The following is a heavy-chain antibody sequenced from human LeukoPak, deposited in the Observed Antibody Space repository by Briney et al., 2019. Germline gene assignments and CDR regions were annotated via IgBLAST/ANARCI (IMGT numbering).Heavy chain of an antibody. CDR2: IRSEAYGGTT. CDR3: ARDFWSGYYPLDY. Sequence: GRSLRLSCTASGFTFGDYAMSWVRQAPGKGLEWVGFIRSEAYGGTTEYAASVKDRFTITRDDSKSIAYLQMNSLKTEDTAVYYCARDFWSGYYPLDYWGQGTLVTVSS. D-gene: IGHD3-3*01. CDR1: GFTFGDYA. V-gene: IGHV3-49*04. J-gene: IGHJ4*02.